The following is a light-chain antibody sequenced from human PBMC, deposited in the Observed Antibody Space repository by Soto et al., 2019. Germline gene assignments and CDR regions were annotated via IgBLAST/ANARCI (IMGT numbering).Light chain of an antibody. V-gene: IGKV1-5*01. CDR2: DAS. CDR3: QQYNSYRT. J-gene: IGKJ1*01. Sequence: IHMTQSPSTLSASVGDRVTITCRASQSISSWLAWYQQKPGKAPKLLIYDASSLESGVPSRFSGSGSGTEFTLTISSLQPDDFATYYCQQYNSYRTFGQGTKV. CDR1: QSISSW.